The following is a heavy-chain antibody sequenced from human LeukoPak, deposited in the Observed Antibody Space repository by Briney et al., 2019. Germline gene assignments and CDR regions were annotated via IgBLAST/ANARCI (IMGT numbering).Heavy chain of an antibody. J-gene: IGHJ4*02. CDR2: IYYSGST. Sequence: SETLSLTCTVSGGXISSYYCSWIRQPPGKGLEWIGYIYYSGSTNYNPSLKSRVTISVDTSKNQFSLKLTSVTAADTAVYYCARHIRGYSYGPFDYWGQGSLVTVSS. CDR3: ARHIRGYSYGPFDY. D-gene: IGHD5-18*01. CDR1: GGXISSYY. V-gene: IGHV4-59*08.